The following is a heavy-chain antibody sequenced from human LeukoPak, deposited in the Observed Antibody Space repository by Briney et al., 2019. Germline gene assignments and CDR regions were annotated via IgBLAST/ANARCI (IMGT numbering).Heavy chain of an antibody. CDR3: ATTLLRASTYMDV. CDR1: GFTFSSYA. D-gene: IGHD1-1*01. Sequence: GGSLRLSCAASGFTFSSYAMSWVRQAPGKGLEWVSGISGSGGGTYYADYVKGRLTISRDNSKNTLYLQMNSLRAEDTAVYYCATTLLRASTYMDVWGKGTTVTVSS. CDR2: ISGSGGGT. V-gene: IGHV3-23*01. J-gene: IGHJ6*03.